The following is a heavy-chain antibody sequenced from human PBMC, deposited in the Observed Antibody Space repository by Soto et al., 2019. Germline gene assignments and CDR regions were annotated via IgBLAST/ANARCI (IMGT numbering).Heavy chain of an antibody. D-gene: IGHD3-10*01. J-gene: IGHJ4*02. V-gene: IGHV3-33*01. CDR2: IWYDGSRK. CDR3: VRWYYFQPGGPFDH. CDR1: GLTFSNYG. Sequence: QVQLVESGGGVVQPGRSLRLSCEASGLTFSNYGMHWVRQAPGKGLEWVAVIWYDGSRKYYAESVKGRFTISRDNSKNTLFLQMNSLRPEDTAVFYCVRWYYFQPGGPFDHWGQGTLVTVSS.